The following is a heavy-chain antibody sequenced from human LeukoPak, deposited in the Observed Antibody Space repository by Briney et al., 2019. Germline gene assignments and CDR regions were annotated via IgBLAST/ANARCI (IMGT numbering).Heavy chain of an antibody. CDR1: GESLSGYH. CDR3: ARGWTYSSGSDGDWFDP. D-gene: IGHD6-19*01. CDR2: INYSGST. V-gene: IGHV4-34*01. J-gene: IGHJ5*02. Sequence: SETLSLTCAVYGESLSGYHWSWIRQPPGNGLEWIGEINYSGSTNYNPSLKSRVTISLDTSKNQFSLKLSSVTAADTAVYYCARGWTYSSGSDGDWFDPWGQGTLVTVSS.